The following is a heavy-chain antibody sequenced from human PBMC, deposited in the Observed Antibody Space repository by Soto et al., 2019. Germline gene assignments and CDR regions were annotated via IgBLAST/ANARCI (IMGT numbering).Heavy chain of an antibody. CDR3: ARDRYPGSDATTFDS. J-gene: IGHJ4*02. D-gene: IGHD1-26*01. CDR2: IRDRGAVI. V-gene: IGHV3-23*01. CDR1: GFTFGSYA. Sequence: GGSLRLSCTASGFTFGSYAMTWVRQAPGKGLEWVSGIRDRGAVIFYGDSVKGRFTISIDNPKNTLYLQMDSLRAEDTAVYYCARDRYPGSDATTFDSWGQGTRVTVSS.